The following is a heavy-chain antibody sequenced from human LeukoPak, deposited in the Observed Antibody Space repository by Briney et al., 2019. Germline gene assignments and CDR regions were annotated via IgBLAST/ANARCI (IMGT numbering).Heavy chain of an antibody. D-gene: IGHD6-6*01. CDR1: GYTFTGYY. J-gene: IGHJ4*02. CDR3: AREHSSSSGKVFDY. V-gene: IGHV1-2*02. CDR2: INPNSGGT. Sequence: ASVKVSCKASGYTFTGYYIHWVRQAPGQGLEWMGWINPNSGGTNYAQNFQGRVTMTRDTSISTAYMELSRLRSDDTAMYCCAREHSSSSGKVFDYWGQGTLVTVSS.